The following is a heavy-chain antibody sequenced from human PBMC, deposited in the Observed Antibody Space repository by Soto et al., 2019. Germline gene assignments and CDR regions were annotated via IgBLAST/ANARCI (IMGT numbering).Heavy chain of an antibody. CDR2: INHSGST. V-gene: IGHV4-34*01. CDR1: GGSFSGYY. J-gene: IGHJ6*02. CDR3: ARRYSSGWYWNYYYGMDV. D-gene: IGHD6-19*01. Sequence: PSETLSLTCAVYGGSFSGYYWSWIRQPPGKGLEWIGEINHSGSTNYNPSLKSRVTISVDTSKNQFSLKLSSVTAADTAVYYCARRYSSGWYWNYYYGMDVWGQGTTVTVSS.